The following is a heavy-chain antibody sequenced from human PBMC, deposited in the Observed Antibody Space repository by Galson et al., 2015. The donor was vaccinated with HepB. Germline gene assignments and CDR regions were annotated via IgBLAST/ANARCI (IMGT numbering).Heavy chain of an antibody. D-gene: IGHD3-10*01. CDR2: ISSSSSYI. CDR3: ARVGEGEYFYYYYGMDV. J-gene: IGHJ6*02. CDR1: GFTFSSYS. V-gene: IGHV3-21*01. Sequence: SLRLSCAASGFTFSSYSMNWVRQAPGKGLEWVSSISSSSSYIYYADSVKGRFTISRDNAKNSLYLQMNSLRAEDTAVYYCARVGEGEYFYYYYGMDVWGQGTTVTVSS.